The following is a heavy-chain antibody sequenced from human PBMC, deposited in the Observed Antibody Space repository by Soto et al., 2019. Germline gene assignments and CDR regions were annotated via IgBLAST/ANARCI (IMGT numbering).Heavy chain of an antibody. CDR2: IIPIFGTA. V-gene: IGHV1-69*06. CDR1: GGTFSSYA. J-gene: IGHJ3*02. Sequence: SVKVSCKASGGTFSSYAISWVRQAPGQGLEWMGGIIPIFGTANYAQKFQGGVTITADKSTSTAYMELSSLRSEDTAVYYCARALHYYDSSGYYDAFDIWGQGTMVTVSS. CDR3: ARALHYYDSSGYYDAFDI. D-gene: IGHD3-22*01.